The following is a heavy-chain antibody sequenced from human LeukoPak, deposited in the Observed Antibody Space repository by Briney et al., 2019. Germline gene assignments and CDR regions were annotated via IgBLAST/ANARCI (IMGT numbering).Heavy chain of an antibody. CDR3: ARVGMTTVVTPPWYFDL. CDR1: GFTFSSYA. Sequence: GGSLRLSCATSGFTFSSYAMSWVRQAPGKGLEWVSAISASGGSTYNADSVKGRFSISRDNAKNSLYLQMNSLRAEDTAVYYCARVGMTTVVTPPWYFDLWGRGTLVTVSS. CDR2: ISASGGST. J-gene: IGHJ2*01. D-gene: IGHD4-23*01. V-gene: IGHV3-23*01.